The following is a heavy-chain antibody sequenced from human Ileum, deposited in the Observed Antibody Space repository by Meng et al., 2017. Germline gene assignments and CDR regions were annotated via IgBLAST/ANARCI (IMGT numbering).Heavy chain of an antibody. CDR1: GFTFINYA. J-gene: IGHJ4*02. V-gene: IGHV3-23*01. Sequence: EVQLLDSGGGLVQHGGSLRLSCAASGFTFINYAMSWVRQAPGKGLQWVSSISGNGYTTFYADSVRGRFSISRDNSNNKLFLQMNSLRADDTAVYYCAKYYASGSFYSFDSWGQGTLVTVSS. CDR2: ISGNGYTT. CDR3: AKYYASGSFYSFDS. D-gene: IGHD3-10*01.